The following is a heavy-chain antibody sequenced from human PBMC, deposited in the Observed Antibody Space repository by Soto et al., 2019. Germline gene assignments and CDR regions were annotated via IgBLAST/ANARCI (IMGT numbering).Heavy chain of an antibody. CDR1: GYTFTNFG. Sequence: QVHLVQSGAVVETPGASVKVSCKASGYTFTNFGINWVRQAPGQGLEWMGWITPYTGNANYPQKHQDRLTITTDTSTSTAYLELRSLRSDDTAVYFCARARMFSGAHHDYWGQGTRVTFSS. J-gene: IGHJ4*02. CDR2: ITPYTGNA. D-gene: IGHD1-26*01. V-gene: IGHV1-18*04. CDR3: ARARMFSGAHHDY.